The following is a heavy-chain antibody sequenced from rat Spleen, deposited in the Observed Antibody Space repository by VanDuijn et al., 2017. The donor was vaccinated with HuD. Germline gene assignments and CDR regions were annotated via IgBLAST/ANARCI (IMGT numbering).Heavy chain of an antibody. CDR2: ISTSGGTT. CDR3: VRHVDY. Sequence: EVQLVESGGGLVQPGRSLKLSCSVSGLSFSAYGMQWIRQAPTKGLDWVASISTSGGTTYYRDSVKGRFTVSRDNAKNTQYLQMDSLRSEDTATYYCVRHVDYWGQGVMVTVSS. CDR1: GLSFSAYG. J-gene: IGHJ2*01. V-gene: IGHV5S13*01.